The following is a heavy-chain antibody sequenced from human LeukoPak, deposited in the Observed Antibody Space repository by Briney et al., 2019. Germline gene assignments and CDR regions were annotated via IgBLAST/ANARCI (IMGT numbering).Heavy chain of an antibody. J-gene: IGHJ4*02. V-gene: IGHV3-23*01. Sequence: GGSLRLSCAASGFTFSSYAMSWVRQAPGKGLEWVSAISGSGGSTYYADFVKGRFTISRDNSKNTLYLQMNSLRAEDTAVYYCAKDPKGRSGSYLWGQGTLVTVSS. D-gene: IGHD3-10*01. CDR1: GFTFSSYA. CDR2: ISGSGGST. CDR3: AKDPKGRSGSYL.